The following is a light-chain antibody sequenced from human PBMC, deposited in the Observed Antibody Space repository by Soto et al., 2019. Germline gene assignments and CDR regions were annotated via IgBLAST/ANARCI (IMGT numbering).Light chain of an antibody. V-gene: IGKV3-20*01. CDR3: KQYGSSIT. Sequence: EIVLTQSPGTLSLYPGERATLSCRASQSVSSSYFAWYQQKPGLAPRPLIYGASSRATGIPDRFSGSGSGTDITLTISRLEPEGFAVYYCKQYGSSITFGQETRLEIK. J-gene: IGKJ5*01. CDR2: GAS. CDR1: QSVSSSY.